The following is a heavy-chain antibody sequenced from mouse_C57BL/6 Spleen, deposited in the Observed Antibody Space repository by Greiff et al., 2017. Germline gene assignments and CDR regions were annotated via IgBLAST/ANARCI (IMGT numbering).Heavy chain of an antibody. D-gene: IGHD1-1*01. J-gene: IGHJ1*03. V-gene: IGHV3-8*01. CDR2: ISYSGST. CDR1: GYSITSDY. CDR3: ARAYSSSYWYIDV. Sequence: ESGPGLAKPSQTLSLTCSVTGYSITSDYWNWIRKFPGNKLEYMGYISYSGSTYYNPSLKSRISITRDTSKNQYYLQLNSVTTEDTDTYYCARAYSSSYWYIDVWGTGTTVTVSS.